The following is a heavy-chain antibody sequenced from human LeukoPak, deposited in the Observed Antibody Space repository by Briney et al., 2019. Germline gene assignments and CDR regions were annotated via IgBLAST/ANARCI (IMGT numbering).Heavy chain of an antibody. CDR3: ARFPRQWLIADAFDI. V-gene: IGHV4-59*01. CDR2: IYYSGST. D-gene: IGHD6-19*01. Sequence: SETLSLTCTVSGGSISSYYWSWMRHPPGKGLELIGYIYYSGSTNYNPSLKSRVTISVDTSKNQFSLKLSSVTAADTAVYYCARFPRQWLIADAFDIWGQGTMVTVSS. CDR1: GGSISSYY. J-gene: IGHJ3*02.